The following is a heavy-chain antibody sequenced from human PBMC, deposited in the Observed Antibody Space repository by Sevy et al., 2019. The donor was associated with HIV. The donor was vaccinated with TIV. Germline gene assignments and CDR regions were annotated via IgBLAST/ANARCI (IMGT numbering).Heavy chain of an antibody. CDR3: ARDQHDYGGNLRTGWFDP. D-gene: IGHD4-17*01. Sequence: GGSLRLSCAASGFRFSTHAMHWVRQAPGKGLEWVAVISYDGSNKYYADSVKGRFTISRDNSKSTLYLQMNSLRAEDTAVYYCARDQHDYGGNLRTGWFDPWGQGTLVTVSS. CDR1: GFRFSTHA. V-gene: IGHV3-30-3*01. CDR2: ISYDGSNK. J-gene: IGHJ5*02.